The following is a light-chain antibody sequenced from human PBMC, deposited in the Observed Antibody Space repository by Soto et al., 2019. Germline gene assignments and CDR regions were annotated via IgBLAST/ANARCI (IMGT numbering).Light chain of an antibody. V-gene: IGKV3-15*01. CDR2: AAS. J-gene: IGKJ1*01. CDR1: QSVSSN. Sequence: EVVMTQSPATLSLSPGERSTLSFRAIQSVSSNLAWYQQKPGQAPRLLIFAASTRATGVPARFSGSGSGTEFTLTISSLQSEDSAVYYCHQYNNWPQTFGQGTKVDIK. CDR3: HQYNNWPQT.